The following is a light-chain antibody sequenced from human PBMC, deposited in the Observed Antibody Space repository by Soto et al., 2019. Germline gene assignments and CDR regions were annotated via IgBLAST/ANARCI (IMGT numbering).Light chain of an antibody. CDR2: TNN. CDR3: ATWDDSLKGV. V-gene: IGLV1-44*01. J-gene: IGLJ1*01. CDR1: TSNIGSHS. Sequence: QSVLTQPPSASGTPGQRVTISCSGSTSNIGSHSVNWFQHLPGTAPKLLIITNNQRPSGVPDLFSGYKSGTSASLVISGLQSEDEADYYCATWDDSLKGVFGTGTKVTVL.